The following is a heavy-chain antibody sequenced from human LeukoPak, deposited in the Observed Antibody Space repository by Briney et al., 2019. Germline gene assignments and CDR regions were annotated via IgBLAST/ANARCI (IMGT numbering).Heavy chain of an antibody. V-gene: IGHV3-21*01. D-gene: IGHD3-3*01. J-gene: IGHJ3*02. CDR2: VSTGSNYI. CDR1: GFTFSSYS. Sequence: PGGSLRLSCTASGFTFSSYSLNWVRQAPGKGLEWVSSVSTGSNYIYYADSVKGRFTISRDNDKHSLYLQMNSLRVEDTAVYYCARVFRPSLTVFIIRGAFDIWGQGTMVTVSS. CDR3: ARVFRPSLTVFIIRGAFDI.